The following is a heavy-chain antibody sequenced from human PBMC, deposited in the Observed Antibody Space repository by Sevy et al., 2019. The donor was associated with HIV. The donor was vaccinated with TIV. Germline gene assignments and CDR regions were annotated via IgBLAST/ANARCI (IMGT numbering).Heavy chain of an antibody. CDR2: ISWSSANI. V-gene: IGHV3-9*01. Sequence: GGSLRLSCAASGFTFSSYAMSWVRQAPGKGLEWVSSISWSSANIGYADSVKGRFSISRDNAKNSLYLQMNSLRTEDTAFYYCVKAPYSTSSPGWFDPWGQGTLVTVSS. CDR3: VKAPYSTSSPGWFDP. D-gene: IGHD6-13*01. J-gene: IGHJ5*02. CDR1: GFTFSSYA.